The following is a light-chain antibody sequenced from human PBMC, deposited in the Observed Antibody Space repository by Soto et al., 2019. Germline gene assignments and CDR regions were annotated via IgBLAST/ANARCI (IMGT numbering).Light chain of an antibody. J-gene: IGLJ3*02. CDR3: CSYAGNRIFV. CDR2: EDL. Sequence: QSALTQPASVSGSPGQSITISCIGTSSDVGAYDLVSWYQQHPGTAPRLIIYEDLRRPSGIDSRFSGSKSGNTASLTIAGLPEEDEGNYHCCSYAGNRIFVFGGGTKLTVL. V-gene: IGLV2-23*01. CDR1: SSDVGAYDL.